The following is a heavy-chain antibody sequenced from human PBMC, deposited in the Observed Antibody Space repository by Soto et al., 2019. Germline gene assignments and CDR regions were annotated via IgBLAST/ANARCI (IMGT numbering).Heavy chain of an antibody. CDR2: MNPTSGNT. CDR3: ARGPITMIVSYWFDP. CDR1: GYTFTSSD. J-gene: IGHJ5*02. V-gene: IGHV1-8*01. Sequence: QVQLVQSGAEVKKPGASVKVSCKAYGYTFTSSDINWVRQATGQGLEWMGWMNPTSGNTGYAQKFQGRVTMTRNTSLCTAYMELSSLRSEDKAVYYCARGPITMIVSYWFDPWGQGTLVTVSS. D-gene: IGHD3-22*01.